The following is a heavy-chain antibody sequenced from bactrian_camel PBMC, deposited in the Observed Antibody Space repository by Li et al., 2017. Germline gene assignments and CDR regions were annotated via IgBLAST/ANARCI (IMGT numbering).Heavy chain of an antibody. CDR1: GNTIGWQFHC. CDR2: IVTGRGE. Sequence: VQLVESGGGSVQAGGSLRLSCAATGNTIGWQFHCMAWFRQAPGKAREGVAAIVTGRGERYADSVKGRFTISRDNAMNTVYLQMNDLKPEDTGIYYCVRSRGAVPRPASFAIYTDKDASGGQGTQVTVS. CDR3: VRSRGAVPRPASFAIYTDKDAS. J-gene: IGHJ6*01. V-gene: IGHV3S53*01. D-gene: IGHD1*01.